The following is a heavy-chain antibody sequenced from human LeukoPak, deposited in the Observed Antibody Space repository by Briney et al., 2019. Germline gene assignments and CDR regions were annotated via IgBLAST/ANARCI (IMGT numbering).Heavy chain of an antibody. CDR1: GFTFSSYS. D-gene: IGHD3-10*01. CDR2: IRSSNTTI. Sequence: PGGSLRLSCAASGFTFSSYSMNWVRQAPGKGLEWVSYIRSSNTTIYYADSLKGRFTISRDNAKNSLYLQMNSLRAEDTAVYYCARLGSLGYYYDGMDVWGQGTTVTVSS. J-gene: IGHJ6*02. CDR3: ARLGSLGYYYDGMDV. V-gene: IGHV3-48*04.